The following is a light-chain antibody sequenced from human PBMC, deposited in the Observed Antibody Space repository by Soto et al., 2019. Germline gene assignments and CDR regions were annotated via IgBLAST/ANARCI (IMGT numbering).Light chain of an antibody. CDR2: EVS. J-gene: IGLJ1*01. CDR1: TTDVGSYKL. CDR3: CSWAGSSTFYF. Sequence: QSALTQPASVSGSPGQSITISCTGTTTDVGSYKLVSWYQQHPGKAPKLMIYEVSRRPSGVSNRFSGSKSGNTASLTISGLQAEDKADYYCCSWAGSSTFYFFGSGTKVTVL. V-gene: IGLV2-23*02.